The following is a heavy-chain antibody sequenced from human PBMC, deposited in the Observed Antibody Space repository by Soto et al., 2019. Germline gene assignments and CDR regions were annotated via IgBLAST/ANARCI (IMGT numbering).Heavy chain of an antibody. CDR1: GGSISSGGYY. CDR2: IYYSGST. Sequence: QVQLQESGPGLVKPSQTLSLTCTVSGGSISSGGYYWSWIRQHPGKGLEWIGYIYYSGSTHYNPSLKSRVTISVDTSKNQFSLKLSSVTAADTAVYYCARAIVVVPAAMPGDYYYYGMDVWGQGTTVTVSS. CDR3: ARAIVVVPAAMPGDYYYYGMDV. D-gene: IGHD2-2*01. J-gene: IGHJ6*02. V-gene: IGHV4-31*03.